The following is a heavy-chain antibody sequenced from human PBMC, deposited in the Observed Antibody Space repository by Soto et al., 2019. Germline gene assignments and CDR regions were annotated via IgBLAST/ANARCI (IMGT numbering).Heavy chain of an antibody. CDR2: MNPNSGGA. J-gene: IGHJ5*02. Sequence: QVQLVQSGAEVKKPGASVKVSCKASGYTFTDYYMHWVRQAPGQGLEWMGWMNPNSGGANYAQKFQGRVTMTRDTSISTAYMELSGLISDDTAVYYCARMRGVAGWFDPWGQGTLVTVSS. V-gene: IGHV1-2*02. CDR3: ARMRGVAGWFDP. D-gene: IGHD6-19*01. CDR1: GYTFTDYY.